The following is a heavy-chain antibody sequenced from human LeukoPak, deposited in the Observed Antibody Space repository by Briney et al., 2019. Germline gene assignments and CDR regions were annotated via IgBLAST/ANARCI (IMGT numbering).Heavy chain of an antibody. CDR2: IYSGGST. CDR3: ARKSGYSGYGSDY. V-gene: IGHV3-66*01. Sequence: PGGSLRLSCAASGFTVSSNYMSWVRQVAGKGMEWVSVIYSGGSTYYADSVKGRFTISRDNSKNTLYLQMNSLRAEDTAVYYCARKSGYSGYGSDYWGQGTLVTVSS. D-gene: IGHD5-12*01. CDR1: GFTVSSNY. J-gene: IGHJ4*02.